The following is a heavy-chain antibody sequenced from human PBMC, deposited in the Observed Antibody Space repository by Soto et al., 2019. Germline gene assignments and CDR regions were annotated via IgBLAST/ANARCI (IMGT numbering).Heavy chain of an antibody. CDR2: ISGSGGST. V-gene: IGHV3-23*01. CDR1: GFTFSSYA. J-gene: IGHJ5*02. Sequence: EVQLLESGGGLVQPGGSLRLSCAASGFTFSSYAMSWVRQAPGKGLEWVSAISGSGGSTYYADSVKGRFTISRDNSTISLNLHMTSRRAADTAVYYSATEGSGYCSGGSSPLKLPTNWFPPWGHRTLVTVSS. D-gene: IGHD2-15*01. CDR3: ATEGSGYCSGGSSPLKLPTNWFPP.